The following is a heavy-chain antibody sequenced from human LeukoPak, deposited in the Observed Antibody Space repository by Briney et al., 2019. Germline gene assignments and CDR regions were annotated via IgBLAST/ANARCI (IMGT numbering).Heavy chain of an antibody. J-gene: IGHJ4*02. V-gene: IGHV3-30*02. CDR1: GFTFSSNA. CDR3: ARERDRRGYFDY. CDR2: IRYDGNEI. Sequence: GGSLILSCTASGFTFSSNAMHWVRPAPGKGLEWVTFIRYDGNEIYYADSVKGRFTVSRDNSKNTLYLQMNTLRVDDTGVYYCARERDRRGYFDYWGQGTLVTVSS. D-gene: IGHD1-26*01.